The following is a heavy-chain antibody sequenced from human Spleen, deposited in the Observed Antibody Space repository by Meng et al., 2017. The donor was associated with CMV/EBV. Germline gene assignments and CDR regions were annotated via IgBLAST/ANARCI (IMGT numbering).Heavy chain of an antibody. CDR2: ITPFGGTT. Sequence: KACGVTQRRGAISWVREATEQGLEWRERITPFGGTTAYTQKSQRRVSISADATATTAYMEQRSSRSDDTAVYFCASSPGVTVPAATVYWGQGSLVTVSS. CDR3: ASSPGVTVPAATVY. J-gene: IGHJ4*02. CDR1: GVTQRRGA. V-gene: IGHV1-69*11. D-gene: IGHD6-25*01.